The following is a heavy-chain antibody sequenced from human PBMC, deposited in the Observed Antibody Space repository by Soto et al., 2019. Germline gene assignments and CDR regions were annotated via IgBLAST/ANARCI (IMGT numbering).Heavy chain of an antibody. D-gene: IGHD2-2*01. Sequence: ASVKVSCKTSGYSFTKYGLHWVRQAPGQRLEWMGWINPGNGDTKYSQKFQGRVTITRDTSATTAYMELSSLRSEDSAVFYCARTDCSSTSCYNYFYGMDVWGQGTTVTVSS. CDR3: ARTDCSSTSCYNYFYGMDV. CDR2: INPGNGDT. CDR1: GYSFTKYG. J-gene: IGHJ6*02. V-gene: IGHV1-3*01.